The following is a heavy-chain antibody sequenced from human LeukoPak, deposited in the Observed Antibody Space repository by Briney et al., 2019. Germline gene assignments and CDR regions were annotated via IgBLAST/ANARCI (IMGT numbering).Heavy chain of an antibody. CDR1: GFTFDDYT. Sequence: AGGSLRLSCAASGFTFDDYTMHWVRQAPGKGLEWVSLISWDGGSTYYADSVKGRFTISRDNAKNSLYLQMNSLRAEDTAVYYCAELGITMIGGVWGQGTTVTISS. V-gene: IGHV3-43*01. J-gene: IGHJ6*02. D-gene: IGHD3-10*02. CDR2: ISWDGGST. CDR3: AELGITMIGGV.